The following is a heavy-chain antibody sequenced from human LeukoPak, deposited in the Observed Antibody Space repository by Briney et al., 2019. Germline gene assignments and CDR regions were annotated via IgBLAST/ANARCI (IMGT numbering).Heavy chain of an antibody. CDR3: TKEDPRFDP. Sequence: AGGSLRLSCAASGFTFSSYAMSWVRQAPGKGLEWLSAISGSGASTHYADSVRGRFTISRDNSKSTLYLQMNSQRADDTAVYYCTKEDPRFDPWGQGTLVTVSS. J-gene: IGHJ5*02. CDR1: GFTFSSYA. CDR2: ISGSGAST. V-gene: IGHV3-23*01.